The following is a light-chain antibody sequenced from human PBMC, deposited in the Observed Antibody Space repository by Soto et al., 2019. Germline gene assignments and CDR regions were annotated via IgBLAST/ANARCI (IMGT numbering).Light chain of an antibody. V-gene: IGKV3-11*01. CDR2: DSS. J-gene: IGKJ4*02. CDR1: QSVSSY. CDR3: PQRSNWPRGLT. Sequence: EIVLTQSPATLSLSPGERATLSCRASQSVSSYLAWYQQKPGQAPRLLIYDSSNRANGIPARFSGSGSVTDVTLTISSREPEYFAGYYCPQRSNWPRGLTCGGGTKVEIK.